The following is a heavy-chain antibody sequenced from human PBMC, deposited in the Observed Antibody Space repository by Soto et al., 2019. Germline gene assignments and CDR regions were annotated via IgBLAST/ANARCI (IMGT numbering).Heavy chain of an antibody. CDR2: ISRSGTT. Sequence: QVQLQQWGAGLLKPSETLSLSCAVYGGYFNDNYYTWFRQPPGKGLEWIGEISRSGTTKYIPSLKSRASISFDTSKTQVSLKATSVTAADTAVYYCATSLWFGTQVELWGQGALVTLSS. J-gene: IGHJ5*02. D-gene: IGHD3-10*01. V-gene: IGHV4-34*01. CDR3: ATSLWFGTQVEL. CDR1: GGYFNDNY.